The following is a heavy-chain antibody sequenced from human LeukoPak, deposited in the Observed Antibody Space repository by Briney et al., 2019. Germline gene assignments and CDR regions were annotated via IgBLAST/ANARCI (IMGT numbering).Heavy chain of an antibody. Sequence: PGESLKISCKGSGYSFTSYWIGWVRPLPGKGLEWMGIIYPGDSDTRYSPSFQGQVTISADKSISTAYLQWSSLKASDTAMYYCARRRYSSGWRYYFDYWGQGTLVTVSS. D-gene: IGHD6-19*01. V-gene: IGHV5-51*01. CDR3: ARRRYSSGWRYYFDY. J-gene: IGHJ4*02. CDR2: IYPGDSDT. CDR1: GYSFTSYW.